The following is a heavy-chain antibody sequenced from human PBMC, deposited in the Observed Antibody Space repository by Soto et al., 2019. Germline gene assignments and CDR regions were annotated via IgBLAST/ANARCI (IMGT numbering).Heavy chain of an antibody. D-gene: IGHD5-18*01. J-gene: IGHJ5*02. CDR2: ISYDGSNK. Sequence: PGGSLRLSCAASGFTFSSYGMHWVRQAPGKGLEWVAVISYDGSNKYYADSVKGRFTISRDNSKNTLYLQMNSLRAEDTAVYYCAYLFLITAMVTLWFDLWGPGTLVTVFS. CDR3: AYLFLITAMVTLWFDL. CDR1: GFTFSSYG. V-gene: IGHV3-30*03.